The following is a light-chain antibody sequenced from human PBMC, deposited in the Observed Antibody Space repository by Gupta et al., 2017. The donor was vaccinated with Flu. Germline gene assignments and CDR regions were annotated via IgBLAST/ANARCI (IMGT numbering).Light chain of an antibody. Sequence: HFALTQPPSASGAPSQRVTISCSGSSSNIGSNTVNWYQQLPGTAPKLLIYSNNQRPSGVPDRFSGSKSGTSASLAISGLQSEEEADYYCAAWDDSRNGRVVFGGGTKLTVL. J-gene: IGLJ2*01. CDR2: SNN. V-gene: IGLV1-44*01. CDR3: AAWDDSRNGRVV. CDR1: SSNIGSNT.